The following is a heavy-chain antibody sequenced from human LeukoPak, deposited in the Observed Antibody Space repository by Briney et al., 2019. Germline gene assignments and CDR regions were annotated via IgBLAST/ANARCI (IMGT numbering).Heavy chain of an antibody. CDR2: IYYSGSN. CDR1: IGSNNSCH. J-gene: IGHJ4*02. V-gene: IGHV4-59*08. Sequence: SETLSLTCTVYIGSNNSCHWRWMRRPREGGVEGIGYIYYSGSNNYHTSLKSRVTISVDTSKNQFSLKLSSVTAADTAVYYCAGGIAAAGYDYWGQGTLVTVSS. D-gene: IGHD6-13*01. CDR3: AGGIAAAGYDY.